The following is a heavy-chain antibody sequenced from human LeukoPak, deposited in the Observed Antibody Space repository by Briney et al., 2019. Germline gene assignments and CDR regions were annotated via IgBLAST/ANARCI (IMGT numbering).Heavy chain of an antibody. CDR3: ARGMELGPDPPDY. CDR2: IWYDGSNK. CDR1: GFTFSSYG. V-gene: IGHV3-33*01. Sequence: GGSLRLSCAASGFTFSSYGMHWVRQAPGKGLEWVAVIWYDGSNKYYADSVKGRFTISRDNSKNTLYLQMNSLRAEATAVYYCARGMELGPDPPDYWGQGTLVTVSS. D-gene: IGHD1-7*01. J-gene: IGHJ4*02.